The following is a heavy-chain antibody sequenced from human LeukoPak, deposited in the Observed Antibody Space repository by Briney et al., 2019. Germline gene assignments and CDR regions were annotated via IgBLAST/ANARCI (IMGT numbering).Heavy chain of an antibody. CDR2: IYYSGST. CDR1: GGSISSYY. J-gene: IGHJ4*02. D-gene: IGHD4/OR15-4a*01. CDR3: AREDFGARYYFDY. Sequence: PSETLSLTCTVSGGSISSYYWSWIRQPPGKGLEWIGYIYYSGSTNYNSSLKSRVTISVDTSKNQFSLKLSSVTAADTAVYYCAREDFGARYYFDYWGQGTLVTVSS. V-gene: IGHV4-59*01.